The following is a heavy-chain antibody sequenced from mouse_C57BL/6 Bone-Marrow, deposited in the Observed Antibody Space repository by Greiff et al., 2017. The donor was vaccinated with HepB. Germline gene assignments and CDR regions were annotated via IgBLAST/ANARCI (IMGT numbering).Heavy chain of an antibody. CDR1: GYTFTSYW. CDR3: ASSYDYAMDY. CDR2: IDPSDSYT. D-gene: IGHD1-1*01. J-gene: IGHJ4*01. V-gene: IGHV1-59*01. Sequence: QVQLQQPGAELVRPGTSVQLSCKASGYTFTSYWMHWVKQRPGQGLEWIGVIDPSDSYTNYNQKFKGKATLTVDTSSSTAYMQLSSLTSEDSAVYYCASSYDYAMDYWGQGTSVTVSS.